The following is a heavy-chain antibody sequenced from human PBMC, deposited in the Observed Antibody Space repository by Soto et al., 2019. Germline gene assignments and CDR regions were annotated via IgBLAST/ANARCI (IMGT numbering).Heavy chain of an antibody. CDR1: GFSFSSNA. J-gene: IGHJ4*02. Sequence: PGGSLRLSCAASGFSFSSNAMSWVRQAPGKGLEWVSGISGSGGATYYADSVKGRFTISRDNSKNTLYMQMNSLRDEDTAVYYCARYCVTTSCYEAGHPYYFDSWGQGTLVTVSS. D-gene: IGHD2-2*01. CDR2: ISGSGGAT. V-gene: IGHV3-23*01. CDR3: ARYCVTTSCYEAGHPYYFDS.